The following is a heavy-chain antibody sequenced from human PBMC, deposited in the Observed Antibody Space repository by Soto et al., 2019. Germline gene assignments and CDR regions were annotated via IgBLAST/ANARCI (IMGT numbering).Heavy chain of an antibody. J-gene: IGHJ4*02. Sequence: QVQLVESGGGVVQPGRSLRLSCAVSGFTFSSYGMNWVRQAPGKGLEWVAAIYYDGSNKYYADSVRSRFTISRDNFKNTLYLHMNSLRAEDTAVYYCARDSKDDSSGYYAGFDYWGQGTLVTVSS. CDR1: GFTFSSYG. CDR3: ARDSKDDSSGYYAGFDY. V-gene: IGHV3-33*01. CDR2: IYYDGSNK. D-gene: IGHD3-22*01.